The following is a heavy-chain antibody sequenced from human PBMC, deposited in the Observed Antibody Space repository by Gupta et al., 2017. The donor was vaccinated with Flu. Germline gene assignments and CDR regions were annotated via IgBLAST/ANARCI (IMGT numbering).Heavy chain of an antibody. CDR1: GFNFRSYE. CDR2: ISSIGVT. Sequence: EVQLVESGGDLVQPGGSLRLSCAAAGFNFRSYEMSWVRQAPGRGLEWVSFISSIGVTYYTDPVRGRFTISRDNANNLLFLQMSSLRDEDTAVYYCARGHWDNWGHGTLVTVSS. CDR3: ARGHWDN. V-gene: IGHV3-48*03. J-gene: IGHJ4*01.